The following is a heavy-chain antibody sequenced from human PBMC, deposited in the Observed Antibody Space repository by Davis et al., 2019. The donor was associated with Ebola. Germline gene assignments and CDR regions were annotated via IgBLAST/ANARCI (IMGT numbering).Heavy chain of an antibody. D-gene: IGHD6-19*01. J-gene: IGHJ4*02. Sequence: PGGSLRPSCPASGFTFSSYAMSWVRQAPGKGLERVSASSGSGGSTYYADSVKGRFTISRDNSKNTLYLQMNSLRAEDTAVYYCARAGVTVARDYWGQGTLVTVSS. CDR1: GFTFSSYA. CDR3: ARAGVTVARDY. V-gene: IGHV3-23*01. CDR2: SSGSGGST.